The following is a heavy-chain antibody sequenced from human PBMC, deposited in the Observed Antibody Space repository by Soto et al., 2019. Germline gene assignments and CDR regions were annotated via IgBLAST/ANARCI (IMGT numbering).Heavy chain of an antibody. CDR1: GYTFTSFT. CDR2: IDAGNGNT. Sequence: ASVKVSCKASGYTFTSFTMHWVRQAPGQGLEWMGWIDAGNGNTKYSQKFQGRVTITRDTSASTAYMELSSLRSEDTAVYYCARGVRAYCSSTIFYSYFDSWGHQTPLTIYS. D-gene: IGHD2-2*01. J-gene: IGHJ4*01. V-gene: IGHV1-3*01. CDR3: ARGVRAYCSSTIFYSYFDS.